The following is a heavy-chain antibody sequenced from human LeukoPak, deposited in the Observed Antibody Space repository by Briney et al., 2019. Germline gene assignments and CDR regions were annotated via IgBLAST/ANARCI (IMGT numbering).Heavy chain of an antibody. J-gene: IGHJ4*02. CDR2: INPNSGGT. V-gene: IGHV1-2*04. Sequence: ASVKVSCKASGYTFTGYYMHWVRQAPGQGLEWMGWINPNSGGTNYAQKFQGWVTMTRDTSISTAYMELSRLRSDDTAVYYCARGSIESGSYYYHFDYWGQGTLVTVSS. D-gene: IGHD1-26*01. CDR3: ARGSIESGSYYYHFDY. CDR1: GYTFTGYY.